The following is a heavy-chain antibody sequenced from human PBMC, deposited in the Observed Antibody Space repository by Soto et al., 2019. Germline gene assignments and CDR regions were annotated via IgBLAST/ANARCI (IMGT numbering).Heavy chain of an antibody. V-gene: IGHV4-30-4*01. D-gene: IGHD6-6*01. CDR3: ARDRSNSPDYFDY. Sequence: RLCRTCSVSGGSISSDDYYWSWIRQPPGKGLQWIGYIYYSGSTSYNPSLKSRLSISIDTSKNQFSLKLSSVRAADTAVYYCARDRSNSPDYFDYWGQGTLVTVSS. CDR2: IYYSGST. J-gene: IGHJ4*02. CDR1: GGSISSDDYY.